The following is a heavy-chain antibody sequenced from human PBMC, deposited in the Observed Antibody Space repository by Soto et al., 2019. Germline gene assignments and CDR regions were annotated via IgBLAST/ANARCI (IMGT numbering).Heavy chain of an antibody. CDR2: IDPSDSYT. V-gene: IGHV5-10-1*01. CDR1: GYSFTSYW. Sequence: PGGALKISGEGSGYSFTSYWISWVRQMPGKGLEWMGRIDPSDSYTNYSPSFQGNVTISADKSISTAYMQWSSLKASDTAMYYCARPGEDTGTTSYAVYWGQGTLVTVSS. D-gene: IGHD4-4*01. J-gene: IGHJ4*02. CDR3: ARPGEDTGTTSYAVY.